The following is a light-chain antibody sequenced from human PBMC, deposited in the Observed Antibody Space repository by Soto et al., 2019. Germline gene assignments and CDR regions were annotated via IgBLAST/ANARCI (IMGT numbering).Light chain of an antibody. J-gene: IGLJ2*01. CDR3: SSYAASNNLGV. CDR2: EVS. CDR1: SSDVGGYNY. V-gene: IGLV2-8*01. Sequence: QSALTQPPSASGSPGQSVTISCIGTSSDVGGYNYVSWYQQHPGKAPKLMIYEVSKRLSGVPDRFSGSKSGNTASLTVSGLQAEDEADYYCSSYAASNNLGVFGGGTKVTVL.